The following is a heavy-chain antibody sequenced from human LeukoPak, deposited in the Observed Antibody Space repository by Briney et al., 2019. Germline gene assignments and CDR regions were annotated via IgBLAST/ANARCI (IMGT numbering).Heavy chain of an antibody. J-gene: IGHJ5*02. CDR2: ISSSSSYI. CDR1: GFTFSSYS. D-gene: IGHD6-13*01. CDR3: ASEGVYSSSWYVFDP. V-gene: IGHV3-21*01. Sequence: GGSLRLSCAASGFTFSSYSMNWVRQAPGKGLEWVSSISSSSSYIYYADSVKGRFTISRDNAKNSLYLQMNSLRAEDTAVYYCASEGVYSSSWYVFDPWGQGTLVTVSS.